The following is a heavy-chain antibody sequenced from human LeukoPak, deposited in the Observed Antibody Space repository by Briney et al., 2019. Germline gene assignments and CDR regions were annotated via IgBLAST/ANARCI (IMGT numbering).Heavy chain of an antibody. Sequence: SETLSLTCAVYGGSFSGYYWTWIRQSPEKGLEWIGEINHSGSTNYNPSLKSRVTISVDKSKNQFSLKLSSVTAADTAVYYCARQTFGALYFDPWGQGTLVTVSS. D-gene: IGHD3-10*01. CDR3: ARQTFGALYFDP. CDR1: GGSFSGYY. CDR2: INHSGST. J-gene: IGHJ4*02. V-gene: IGHV4-34*01.